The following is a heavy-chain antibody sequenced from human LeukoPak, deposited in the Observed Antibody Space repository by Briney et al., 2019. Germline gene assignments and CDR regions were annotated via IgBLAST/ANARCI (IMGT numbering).Heavy chain of an antibody. CDR1: GGSISSSSYY. Sequence: PSETLSLTCTVSGGSISSSSYYWGWLRQPPGKGLEWIGSIYYSGSTYYNPSLKSRVTISVDTSKNQFSLKLSSLTAADTAVYYCARTRVLEWLPNNWFDPWGQGTLVTVSS. D-gene: IGHD3-3*01. V-gene: IGHV4-39*07. CDR2: IYYSGST. J-gene: IGHJ5*02. CDR3: ARTRVLEWLPNNWFDP.